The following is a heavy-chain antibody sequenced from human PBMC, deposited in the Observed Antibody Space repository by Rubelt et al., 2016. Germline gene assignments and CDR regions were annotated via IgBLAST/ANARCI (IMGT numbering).Heavy chain of an antibody. CDR2: IYQSGST. Sequence: QVQLQESGPGLVKPSETLSLTCTVSGYSISSGYYWGWIRQPPGKGLEWIGSIYQSGSTYYNPSLKSRVTISVDTSKNQFSLKVGVGDAAYTAGEYRAGAMVGPGPGVGDRGQGT. V-gene: IGHV4-38-2*02. J-gene: IGHJ1*01. D-gene: IGHD3-10*01. CDR1: GYSISSGYY. CDR3: AGAMVGPGPGVGD.